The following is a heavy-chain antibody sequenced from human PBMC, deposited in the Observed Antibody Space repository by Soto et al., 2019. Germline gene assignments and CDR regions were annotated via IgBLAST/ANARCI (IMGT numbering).Heavy chain of an antibody. CDR1: GGSVSSGSYY. CDR2: IYYSGST. J-gene: IGHJ5*02. CDR3: ARDSGVVTTSGVYNWFDP. V-gene: IGHV4-61*01. Sequence: PSETLSLTCTVSGGSVSSGSYYWSWIRQPPGKGLEWIGYIYYSGSTNYNPSLKSRVTISVDTSKNQFSLKLSSVTAADTAVYYCARDSGVVTTSGVYNWFDPWGQGTLVTVSS. D-gene: IGHD3-3*01.